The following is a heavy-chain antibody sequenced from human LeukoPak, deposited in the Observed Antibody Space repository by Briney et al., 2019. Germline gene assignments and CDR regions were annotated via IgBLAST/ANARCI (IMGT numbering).Heavy chain of an antibody. Sequence: GESLKISCKGSGYSFTTYRIGWVRQMPGKGLEWMGVVSPGDSDTRYSPSFQGQVTISADKSISTAYLQWSGLKASDTAMYYCARHLDDSSGYYYRTMYYFDYWGQGTLVTVSS. CDR3: ARHLDDSSGYYYRTMYYFDY. CDR2: VSPGDSDT. CDR1: GYSFTTYR. D-gene: IGHD3-22*01. V-gene: IGHV5-51*01. J-gene: IGHJ4*02.